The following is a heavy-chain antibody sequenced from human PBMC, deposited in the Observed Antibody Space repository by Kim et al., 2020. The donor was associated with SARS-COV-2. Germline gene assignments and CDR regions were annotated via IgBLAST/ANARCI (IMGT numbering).Heavy chain of an antibody. CDR2: IKSKTDGGTT. J-gene: IGHJ6*02. Sequence: GGSLRLSCAASGFTFSNAWMSWVRQAPGKGLEWVGRIKSKTDGGTTDYAAPVKGRFTISRDDSKNTLYLQMNSLKTEDTAVYYCTTDLGGYCSGGSCYGYYYGMDVWGQGTTVTVSS. V-gene: IGHV3-15*01. CDR1: GFTFSNAW. D-gene: IGHD2-15*01. CDR3: TTDLGGYCSGGSCYGYYYGMDV.